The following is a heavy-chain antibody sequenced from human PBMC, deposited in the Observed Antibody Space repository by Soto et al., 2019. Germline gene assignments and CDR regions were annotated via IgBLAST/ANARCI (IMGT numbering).Heavy chain of an antibody. J-gene: IGHJ5*02. CDR3: ARELYYYDSSGPFDP. CDR1: GGSISSGGYY. D-gene: IGHD3-22*01. CDR2: IYYSGST. Sequence: QVQLQESGPGLVKPSQTLSLTCTVSGGSISSGGYYWSWIRLHPGKGLEWIGYIYYSGSTYYNPSLKSRVTISVDTSKNQFSLKLSSVTAADTAVYYCARELYYYDSSGPFDPWGQGTLVTVSS. V-gene: IGHV4-31*03.